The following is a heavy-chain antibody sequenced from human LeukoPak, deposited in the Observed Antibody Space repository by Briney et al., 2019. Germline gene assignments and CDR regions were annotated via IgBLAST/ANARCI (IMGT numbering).Heavy chain of an antibody. CDR2: MNPNSGNT. J-gene: IGHJ6*03. V-gene: IGHV1-8*03. CDR3: ARVLNYYYYMDV. CDR1: GYTFTSYD. Sequence: ASVKVSCKASGYTFTSYDINWVRQATGQGLEWMGWMNPNSGNTGYAQKFQGRVTITRSTSISTAYMELSSLRSEDTAVYYCARVLNYYYYMDVWGKGTTVTVSS.